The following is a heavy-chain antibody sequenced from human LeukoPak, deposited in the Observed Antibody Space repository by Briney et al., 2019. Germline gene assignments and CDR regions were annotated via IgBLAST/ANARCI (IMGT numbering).Heavy chain of an antibody. V-gene: IGHV4-59*08. D-gene: IGHD2-2*02. CDR2: IYYSGST. Sequence: NTSETLSLTCTVSGGSISSYYWSWIRQPPGKGLEWIGYIYYSGSTNYNPSLKSRGTISVDTSKNQFSLKLSSVTAADTAVYYCARARRNFIVVVPAAIDAFDIWGQGTMVTVSS. J-gene: IGHJ3*02. CDR1: GGSISSYY. CDR3: ARARRNFIVVVPAAIDAFDI.